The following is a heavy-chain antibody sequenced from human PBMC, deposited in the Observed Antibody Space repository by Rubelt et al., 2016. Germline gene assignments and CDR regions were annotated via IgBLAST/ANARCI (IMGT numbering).Heavy chain of an antibody. D-gene: IGHD6-6*01. V-gene: IGHV4-34*01. J-gene: IGHJ4*02. Sequence: QVQLQQWGAGLLKPSETLSLTCAVYGGSFSGYYWSWIRQPPGKGLEWIGEINHSGSTNYNPSLKSRVTISVDTSKNQFSLKLSSVTAADTAVYYCARRYSSSSPLFDYWGQGTLVTVSS. CDR3: ARRYSSSSPLFDY. CDR2: INHSGST. CDR1: GGSFSGYY.